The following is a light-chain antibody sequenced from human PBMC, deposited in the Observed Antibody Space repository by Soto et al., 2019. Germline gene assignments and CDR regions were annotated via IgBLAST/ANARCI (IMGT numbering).Light chain of an antibody. J-gene: IGKJ1*01. CDR1: RDVGSD. V-gene: IGKV1-6*01. CDR3: LQDYGDSWT. CDR2: AAS. Sequence: MTQSPSSLSASVGEKIIITCRASRDVGSDVSWYQQKPGQAPKLLIYAASNLYTGVPSRFSGSRSGTEFTLTISCLQPEDFASYYCLQDYGDSWTFGQGTKVEIE.